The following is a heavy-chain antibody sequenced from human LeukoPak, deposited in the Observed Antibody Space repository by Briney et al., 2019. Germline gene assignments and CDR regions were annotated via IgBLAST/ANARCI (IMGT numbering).Heavy chain of an antibody. CDR3: AREIVVVTAIGDP. CDR1: GFTFSSYS. V-gene: IGHV3-48*04. Sequence: GSLRLSCAASGFTFSSYSMNWVRQAPGKGLEWVSYISSSSSTIYYADSVKGRFTISRDNAKNSLYLQMNSLRAEDTAVYYCAREIVVVTAIGDPWGQGTLVTVSS. CDR2: ISSSSSTI. J-gene: IGHJ4*02. D-gene: IGHD2-21*02.